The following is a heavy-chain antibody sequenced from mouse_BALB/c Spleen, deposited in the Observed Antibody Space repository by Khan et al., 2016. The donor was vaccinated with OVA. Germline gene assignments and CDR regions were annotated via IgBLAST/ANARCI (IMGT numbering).Heavy chain of an antibody. CDR2: ISYSGST. Sequence: EVELVESGPGLVKPSQSLSLTCTVTGYSITSNYAWNWIRQFPGNKLEWMGYISYSGSTSHNPSLKSRISITRDTSKNQFFLQLNSVTTEDTATYYCARKNYYGYAVDYWGQGTSVTVSS. J-gene: IGHJ4*01. CDR3: ARKNYYGYAVDY. V-gene: IGHV3-2*02. CDR1: GYSITSNYA. D-gene: IGHD1-1*01.